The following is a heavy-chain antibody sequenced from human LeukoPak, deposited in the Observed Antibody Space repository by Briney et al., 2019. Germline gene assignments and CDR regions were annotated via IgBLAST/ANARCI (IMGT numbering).Heavy chain of an antibody. CDR1: GYTFTSYG. CDR2: ISAY. D-gene: IGHD3-22*01. V-gene: IGHV1-18*01. CDR3: ARRFNYYDSSGYYEGFYFDY. J-gene: IGHJ4*02. Sequence: ASVKVSCKASGYTFTSYGISWVRQAPGQGLEWMGWISAYAQKFQGRVTMTTDTSTSTAYMELRSLRSDDTAVYYCARRFNYYDSSGYYEGFYFDYWGQGSLVTVSS.